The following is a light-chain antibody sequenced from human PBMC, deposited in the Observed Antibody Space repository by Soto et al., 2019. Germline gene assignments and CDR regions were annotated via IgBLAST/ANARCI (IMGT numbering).Light chain of an antibody. Sequence: EIVMTQSPATLSVSPGERVTLSCRASQGISTSLAWFQQKPGQAPRLLIYGASTRATGVPDRFSGSGSRTEFTLTISSLQSEDFALYYCQQYTNWPPTYTFGQGTKLEIK. CDR1: QGISTS. CDR2: GAS. J-gene: IGKJ2*01. CDR3: QQYTNWPPTYT. V-gene: IGKV3-15*01.